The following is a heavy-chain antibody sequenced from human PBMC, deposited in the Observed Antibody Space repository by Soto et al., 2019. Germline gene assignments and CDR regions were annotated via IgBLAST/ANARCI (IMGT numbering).Heavy chain of an antibody. CDR3: ARGVYYYDSSGYPTPPIEDY. CDR1: GYTFTSYD. V-gene: IGHV1-8*01. Sequence: QVQLVQSGAEVKKPGASVKVSCKASGYTFTSYDINWVRQATGQGLEWMGWMNPNSGNTGYAQKFQGRVTMTRNTSISTAYMELSSLRSEDTAVYYCARGVYYYDSSGYPTPPIEDYWGQGTLVTVSS. D-gene: IGHD3-22*01. CDR2: MNPNSGNT. J-gene: IGHJ4*02.